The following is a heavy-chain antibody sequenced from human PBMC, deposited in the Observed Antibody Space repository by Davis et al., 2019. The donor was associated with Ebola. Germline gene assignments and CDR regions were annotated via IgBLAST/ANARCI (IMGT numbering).Heavy chain of an antibody. Sequence: GESLKISCAASGFTFSTYRMNWVRQAPGRGLEWVSSISESGSSVYYADSAKGRVNISRDNAKNSLYLQMDLLRAEDTAVYYCAKDQCGSYHVFDLWGPGALVTVAS. CDR2: ISESGSSV. CDR3: AKDQCGSYHVFDL. V-gene: IGHV3-21*01. CDR1: GFTFSTYR. D-gene: IGHD1-26*01. J-gene: IGHJ4*02.